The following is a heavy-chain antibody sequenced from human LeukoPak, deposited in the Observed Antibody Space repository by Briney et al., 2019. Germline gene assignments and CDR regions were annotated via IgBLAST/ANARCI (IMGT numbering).Heavy chain of an antibody. J-gene: IGHJ4*02. Sequence: GGSLRLSCAASGFTFSIYAMNWVRQAPGKGLEWISYINAGSSDTHYADSVKGRFTMSRDNAKNSLFLQLNSLRAEDTAVYYCARDSYQPGLINYWGQGTLVTVSS. CDR1: GFTFSIYA. V-gene: IGHV3-21*05. CDR2: INAGSSDT. D-gene: IGHD2-2*01. CDR3: ARDSYQPGLINY.